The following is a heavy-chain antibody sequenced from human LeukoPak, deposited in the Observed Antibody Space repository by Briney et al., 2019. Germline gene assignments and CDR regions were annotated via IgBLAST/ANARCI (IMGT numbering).Heavy chain of an antibody. D-gene: IGHD3-22*01. CDR2: IYYSGGA. Sequence: PSQTLSLTCTVSGGSISSGDYYWSWIRQPPGKGLEWIGYIYYSGGAYYNPSLKSRVTISVDTSKNQFSLKLSSVTAADTAVYYCARELYDSSGIKGYFDYWGQGTLVTVSS. J-gene: IGHJ4*02. CDR1: GGSISSGDYY. CDR3: ARELYDSSGIKGYFDY. V-gene: IGHV4-30-4*01.